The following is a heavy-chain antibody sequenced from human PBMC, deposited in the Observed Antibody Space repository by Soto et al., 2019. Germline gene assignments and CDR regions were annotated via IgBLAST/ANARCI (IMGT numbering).Heavy chain of an antibody. J-gene: IGHJ4*02. Sequence: ASVKVSCRDSGYTITSYAMHWVRQDTKQRLEWMGWINAGNGNTKYSQKFQGRVTITRDTSASTAYMELSSLRSEDTAVYYCARGDTIFGVVIVISTTIDYWGQGTLVTAPQ. CDR2: INAGNGNT. V-gene: IGHV1-3*01. CDR1: GYTITSYA. CDR3: ARGDTIFGVVIVISTTIDY. D-gene: IGHD3-3*01.